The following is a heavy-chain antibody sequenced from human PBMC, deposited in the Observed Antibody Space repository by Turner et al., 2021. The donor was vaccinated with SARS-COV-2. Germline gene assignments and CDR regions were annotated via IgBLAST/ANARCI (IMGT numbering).Heavy chain of an antibody. CDR2: IYSGGST. D-gene: IGHD3-3*01. CDR1: GVTVSSNY. V-gene: IGHV3-53*01. Sequence: EVQLVESGGGLIQPGGSLRLSCAASGVTVSSNYMSWVRQAPGKGLEWVSVIYSGGSTYYADSVKGRFTISRDNSKNTLYLQMNSLRAEDTAVYYCTRDLMEVGGMDVWGQGTTVAVSS. CDR3: TRDLMEVGGMDV. J-gene: IGHJ6*02.